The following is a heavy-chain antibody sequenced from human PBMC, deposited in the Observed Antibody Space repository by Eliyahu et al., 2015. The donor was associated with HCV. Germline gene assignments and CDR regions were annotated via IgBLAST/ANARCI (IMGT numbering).Heavy chain of an antibody. CDR1: GYTFTHYG. Sequence: QVQLVQSGPEVRKPGASLQVSCKASGYTFTHYGISWVRQAPGQGLEWMGWISAYNGYKMYGXKFQGRLTMTTDTSTSTAYMELRTLRSDDTAVYFCAREGLAVAGPGTNGMDVWGQGTTVTVSS. CDR2: ISAYNGYK. V-gene: IGHV1-18*01. J-gene: IGHJ6*02. CDR3: AREGLAVAGPGTNGMDV. D-gene: IGHD6-19*01.